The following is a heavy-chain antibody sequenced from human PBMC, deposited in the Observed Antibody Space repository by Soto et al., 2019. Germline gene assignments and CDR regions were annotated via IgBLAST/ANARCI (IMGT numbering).Heavy chain of an antibody. Sequence: HPGGSLRLSCAASGFTFTSFGIHWVRQAPGKGLEWVAVVSYDGIDENYADSVKGRFSISRDNSKNTVYLQMNSLRAEDTAVYYCARDSPGRAVAGLGGYWGQGT. CDR2: VSYDGIDE. J-gene: IGHJ4*02. D-gene: IGHD6-19*01. V-gene: IGHV3-30*03. CDR3: ARDSPGRAVAGLGGY. CDR1: GFTFTSFG.